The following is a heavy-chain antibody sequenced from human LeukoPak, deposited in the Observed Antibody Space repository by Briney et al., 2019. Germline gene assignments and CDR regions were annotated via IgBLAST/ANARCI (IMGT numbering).Heavy chain of an antibody. V-gene: IGHV1-69*01. CDR2: IIPIFGTA. CDR3: ARVCSTSCYRNYFDY. D-gene: IGHD2-2*01. J-gene: IGHJ4*02. Sequence: SVKVSCKASGGTFSSYAISWVRQAPGQGLEWMGGIIPIFGTANYAQKFQGRVTVTADESTSTAYMELSSLRSEDTAVYYCARVCSTSCYRNYFDYWGQGTLVTVSS. CDR1: GGTFSSYA.